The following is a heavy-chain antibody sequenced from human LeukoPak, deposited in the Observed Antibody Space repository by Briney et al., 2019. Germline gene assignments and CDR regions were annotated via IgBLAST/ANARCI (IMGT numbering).Heavy chain of an antibody. Sequence: GGSLRLSCAASGFTFSSYAMSWVRQAPGKGLEWVGRIKSKTDGGTTDYVAPVKGRFTISRDDSKDTLYLQMNSLKPGDTAVYYCTTESPHSDYWGQGTLVTVSS. CDR3: TTESPHSDY. J-gene: IGHJ4*02. CDR2: IKSKTDGGTT. V-gene: IGHV3-15*01. CDR1: GFTFSSYA.